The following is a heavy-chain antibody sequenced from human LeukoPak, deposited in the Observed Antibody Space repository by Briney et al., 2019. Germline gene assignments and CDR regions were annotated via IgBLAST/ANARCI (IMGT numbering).Heavy chain of an antibody. CDR3: TRDHFIYYDSSGYIFDY. J-gene: IGHJ4*02. CDR2: IRSKAYGGTT. CDR1: GFTFGDYA. Sequence: GGTLRLSCTASGFTFGDYAMSWFRQAPGKGLEWVGFIRSKAYGGTTEYAASVKGRLTISRDDSKSIAYLQMNSLKTEDTAVYYCTRDHFIYYDSSGYIFDYWGQGTLVTVSS. V-gene: IGHV3-49*03. D-gene: IGHD3-22*01.